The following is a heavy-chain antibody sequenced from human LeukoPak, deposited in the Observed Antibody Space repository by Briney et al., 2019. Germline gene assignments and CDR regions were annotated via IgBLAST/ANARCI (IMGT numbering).Heavy chain of an antibody. CDR3: AREMGDYLNYYYYYMDV. Sequence: GGSLRLSCAASGFTFTNYEMTWVRQAPGKGLEWVSYINSSGTTIYYADSVKGRFTISRDNAKNSLYLQMNSLRAEDTAVYYCAREMGDYLNYYYYYMDVWGKGTTVTVSS. CDR1: GFTFTNYE. J-gene: IGHJ6*03. V-gene: IGHV3-48*03. D-gene: IGHD4-17*01. CDR2: INSSGTTI.